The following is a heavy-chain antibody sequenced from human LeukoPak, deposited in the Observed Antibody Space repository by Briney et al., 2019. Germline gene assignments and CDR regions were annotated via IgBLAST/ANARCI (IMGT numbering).Heavy chain of an antibody. CDR3: ARPYCSAGNCYSNFDS. V-gene: IGHV4-4*07. D-gene: IGHD2-15*01. CDR1: GDSISSYY. CDR2: IYTSGST. J-gene: IGHJ4*02. Sequence: SETLSLTCTVSGDSISSYYWSWIRQPAGKGLEWIGRIYTSGSTNYNPSLKSRVTMSVDTSKKQFSLKLSSVTAADTAVYYCARPYCSAGNCYSNFDSWGQGTLVTVSS.